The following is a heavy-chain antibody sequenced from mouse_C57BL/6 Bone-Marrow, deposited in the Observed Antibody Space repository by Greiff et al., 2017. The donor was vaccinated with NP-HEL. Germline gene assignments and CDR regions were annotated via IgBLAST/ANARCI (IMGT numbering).Heavy chain of an antibody. CDR2: SRNKANDYTT. CDR1: GFTFSDFY. CDR3: ARDALDWYCDV. Sequence: EVQLVESGGGLVQSGRSLRLSCATSGFTFSDFYMEWVRQAPGKGLEWIAASRNKANDYTTEYSASVKGRFIVSRDTSQSILYLQMNALRAEDTAIYYCARDALDWYCDVWGTGTTVTVSS. V-gene: IGHV7-1*01. J-gene: IGHJ1*03.